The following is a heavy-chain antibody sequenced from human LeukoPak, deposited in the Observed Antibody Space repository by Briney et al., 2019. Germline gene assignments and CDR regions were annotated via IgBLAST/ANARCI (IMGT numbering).Heavy chain of an antibody. CDR1: GGSFSGYY. V-gene: IGHV4-59*10. CDR2: IYSSGST. J-gene: IGHJ4*02. D-gene: IGHD1-26*01. Sequence: SETLSLTCAVYGGSFSGYYWSWIRQPAGKGLEWIGRIYSSGSTNYNPSLKSRVTMSVDTSKNQFSLKLSSVTAADTAVYYCARHSGSYRYYFDYWGQGTLVTVSS. CDR3: ARHSGSYRYYFDY.